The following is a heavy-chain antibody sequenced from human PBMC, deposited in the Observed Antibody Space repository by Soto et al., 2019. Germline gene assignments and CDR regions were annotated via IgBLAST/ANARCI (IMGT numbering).Heavy chain of an antibody. J-gene: IGHJ6*03. CDR3: ARCDYGWDDHYYYYMDV. Sequence: PAGSLRLSCAASGFPFSTHSMNWVRQGPGKGLEWLSFIGSSSTTRYYADSVKGRFTISRDNAKNSLYLQMNRLRAADLAVDYCARCDYGWDDHYYYYMDVWGKGTTVTVSS. V-gene: IGHV3-48*01. CDR2: IGSSSTTR. CDR1: GFPFSTHS. D-gene: IGHD3-10*01.